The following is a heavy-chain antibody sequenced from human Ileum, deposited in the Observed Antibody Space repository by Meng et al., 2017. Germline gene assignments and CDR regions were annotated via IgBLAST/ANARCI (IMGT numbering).Heavy chain of an antibody. CDR3: GRGHWGLDY. J-gene: IGHJ4*02. Sequence: QVQLLHVGGGLVEPGGSLRLPFAVSGFTFTDHDMTWIRQSPGKGLEWVAFIHKSGNIKEYADSVKGRFTISRDDAKNALYLQMDSLKVEDTAMYYCGRGHWGLDYWGQGTLVTVSS. D-gene: IGHD7-27*01. CDR2: IHKSGNIK. CDR1: GFTFTDHD. V-gene: IGHV3-11*01.